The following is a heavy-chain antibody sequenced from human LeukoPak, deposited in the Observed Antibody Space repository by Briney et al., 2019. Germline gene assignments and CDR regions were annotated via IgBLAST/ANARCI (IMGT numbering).Heavy chain of an antibody. Sequence: SETLSLTCTVSGGSISSYYWSWIRQPPGKGLEWIGYIYYSGSTYYNPSLKSRVTISVHTSKNQFSLKLSSVTTADTAVYYCARGRSFKNPWGQGTLVTVSS. CDR1: GGSISSYY. V-gene: IGHV4-59*12. J-gene: IGHJ5*02. CDR2: IYYSGST. CDR3: ARGRSFKNP.